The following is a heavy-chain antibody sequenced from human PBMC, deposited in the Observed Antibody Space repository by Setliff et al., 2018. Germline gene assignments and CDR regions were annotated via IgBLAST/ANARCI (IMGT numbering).Heavy chain of an antibody. Sequence: TSETLSLTCIVSDDSMNSGAYYWSWIRQHPGQGLEWIGYISYSATTSYNPSLKSRISISMHTSRDQLSLQLTAVTAADTAMYYCARLGGSSGSGGFYYYYYYMDVWGKGTTVTVSS. CDR3: ARLGGSSGSGGFYYYYYYMDV. V-gene: IGHV4-31*03. J-gene: IGHJ6*03. CDR1: DDSMNSGAYY. CDR2: ISYSATT. D-gene: IGHD3-22*01.